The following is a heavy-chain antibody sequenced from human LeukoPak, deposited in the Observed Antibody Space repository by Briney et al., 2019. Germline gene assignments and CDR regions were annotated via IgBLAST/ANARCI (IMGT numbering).Heavy chain of an antibody. Sequence: GGPLRLSCAASGFTFSNAWMSWVRQAPGKGLEWVGRIKSKTDGGTTDYAAPVKGRFTISRDDSKNTLYLRMNSLKTEDTAVYYCTTPLEQWLGGSEDYWGQGTLVTVSS. CDR2: IKSKTDGGTT. CDR3: TTPLEQWLGGSEDY. J-gene: IGHJ4*02. V-gene: IGHV3-15*01. D-gene: IGHD6-19*01. CDR1: GFTFSNAW.